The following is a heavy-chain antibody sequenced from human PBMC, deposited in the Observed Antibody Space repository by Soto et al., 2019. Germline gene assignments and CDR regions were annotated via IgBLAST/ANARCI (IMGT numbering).Heavy chain of an antibody. Sequence: TSETLSLTCTVSGGSISSYYWSWIRQPPGKGLEWIGYIYYSGSTNYNPSLKSRVTISVDTSKNQFSLKLSSVTAADTAVYYCARVARYSSGWFYFNYWGQGTLVTVSS. D-gene: IGHD6-19*01. V-gene: IGHV4-59*01. CDR2: IYYSGST. CDR1: GGSISSYY. CDR3: ARVARYSSGWFYFNY. J-gene: IGHJ4*02.